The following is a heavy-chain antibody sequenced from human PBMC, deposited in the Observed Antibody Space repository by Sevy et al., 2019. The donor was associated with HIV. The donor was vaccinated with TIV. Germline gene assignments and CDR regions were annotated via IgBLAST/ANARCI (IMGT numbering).Heavy chain of an antibody. CDR2: IKQDGGEK. J-gene: IGHJ6*03. D-gene: IGHD3-16*02. CDR1: GFTFSSYW. CDR3: ARVMITFGGVIAGDYYYMDV. Sequence: GGYLRLSCAASGFTFSSYWMTWVRQAPGKGLEWVATIKQDGGEKYYADSVKGRFTISRDNAKSSLYLQMHSLRAEDTAVYYCARVMITFGGVIAGDYYYMDVWGKGTTVTVSS. V-gene: IGHV3-7*01.